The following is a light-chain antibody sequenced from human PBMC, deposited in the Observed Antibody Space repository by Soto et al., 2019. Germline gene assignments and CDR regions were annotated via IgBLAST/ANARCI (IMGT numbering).Light chain of an antibody. V-gene: IGKV3-11*01. Sequence: EIVVTQSPVTLSLSPGERATLSCRASQSVSNYLAWYQQKPGQAPRLLIYDASTRASGIPARFSGSGSGTDFTLTIGSLEPADLAVYYCQQRFNWPWTFGQGTKVEIK. CDR2: DAS. J-gene: IGKJ1*01. CDR1: QSVSNY. CDR3: QQRFNWPWT.